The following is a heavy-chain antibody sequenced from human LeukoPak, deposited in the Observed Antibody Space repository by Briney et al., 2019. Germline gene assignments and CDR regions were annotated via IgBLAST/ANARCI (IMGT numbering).Heavy chain of an antibody. D-gene: IGHD1-26*01. CDR2: ISSSSSYI. J-gene: IGHJ4*02. Sequence: GGSLRLSCAASGFTFSSYSMNWVRQAPGKGLEWVSSISSSSSYIYYADSVKGRFTISRDNAKNSLYLQMNSLRAEDRAVYYCARDQYSGSYYSTLYYWGQGTLVTVSS. CDR1: GFTFSSYS. V-gene: IGHV3-21*01. CDR3: ARDQYSGSYYSTLYY.